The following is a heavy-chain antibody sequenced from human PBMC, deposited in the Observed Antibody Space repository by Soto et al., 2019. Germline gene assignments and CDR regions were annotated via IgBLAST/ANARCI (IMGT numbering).Heavy chain of an antibody. CDR2: ISAYNGNT. D-gene: IGHD2-21*01. CDR1: GYTFTSYG. CDR3: ARADSEAYYYYGMDV. Sequence: ASVKVSCKASGYTFTSYGISWVRQAPGQGLEWMGWISAYNGNTNYAQKLQGRVTMTTDTSTSTAYMELRSLRSDDTAVYYCARADSEAYYYYGMDVWGQGTTVTVSS. V-gene: IGHV1-18*01. J-gene: IGHJ6*02.